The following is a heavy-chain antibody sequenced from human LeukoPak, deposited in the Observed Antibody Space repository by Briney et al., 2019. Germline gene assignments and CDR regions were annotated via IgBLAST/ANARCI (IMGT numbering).Heavy chain of an antibody. J-gene: IGHJ5*02. Sequence: SETLSLTCAVYGGSFSGYYWSWIRQPPGKGLEWIGEINHSGSTNYNPSLKSRVTISVDTSKNQFSLKLSSVTAADTAVYYCARVAGSSGWYEEDSNWFDPWGQGTLVTVSS. CDR1: GGSFSGYY. V-gene: IGHV4-34*01. CDR3: ARVAGSSGWYEEDSNWFDP. CDR2: INHSGST. D-gene: IGHD6-19*01.